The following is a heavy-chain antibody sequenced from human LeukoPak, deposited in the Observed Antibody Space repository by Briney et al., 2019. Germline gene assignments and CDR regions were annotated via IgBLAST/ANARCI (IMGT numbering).Heavy chain of an antibody. J-gene: IGHJ4*02. CDR2: ISGSGGST. Sequence: GGSLRLSCAASGFTFSDYYMSWIRQAPGKGLEWVSAISGSGGSTYYADSVKGRFTISRDNSKNTLYLQMNSLRAEDTAVYYCAKAPTMSTVSYWGQGTLVTVSS. CDR1: GFTFSDYY. V-gene: IGHV3-23*01. D-gene: IGHD4-17*01. CDR3: AKAPTMSTVSY.